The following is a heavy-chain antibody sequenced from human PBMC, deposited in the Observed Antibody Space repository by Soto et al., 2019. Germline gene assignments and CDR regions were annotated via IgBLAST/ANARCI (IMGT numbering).Heavy chain of an antibody. J-gene: IGHJ4*02. CDR1: KSTFSTYT. CDR3: AKNNRDVYSTAFFYH. D-gene: IGHD4-4*01. CDR2: ISGSGGGT. Sequence: GCMRISSAAFKSTFSTYTMSGVRQATGKGLEWVSGISGSGGGTYYADSVKGRFTISRDKSKNPVYLQMNSLRAEDTAVYYCAKNNRDVYSTAFFYHCGQGTLVTVYS. V-gene: IGHV3-23*01.